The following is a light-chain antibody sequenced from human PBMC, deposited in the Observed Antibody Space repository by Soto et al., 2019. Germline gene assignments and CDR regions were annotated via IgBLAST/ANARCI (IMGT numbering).Light chain of an antibody. CDR3: QQYYNIPHT. J-gene: IGKJ2*01. CDR2: WAS. Sequence: DIVMTQSPDSLTVSLAERATITCKSSQSVLYSSNNKNYIAWYQQKPGQPPKLLIYWASSRQPGVPDRFSGSGYGTDLTLSISGLQAEDVAAYYCQQYYNIPHTFGQGTKLEIK. CDR1: QSVLYSSNNKNY. V-gene: IGKV4-1*01.